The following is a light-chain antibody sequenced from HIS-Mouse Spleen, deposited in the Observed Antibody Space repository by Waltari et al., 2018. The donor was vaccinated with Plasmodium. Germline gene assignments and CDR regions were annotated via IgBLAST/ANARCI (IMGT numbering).Light chain of an antibody. CDR1: QSVSSN. CDR2: GAS. J-gene: IGKJ3*01. V-gene: IGKV3-15*01. Sequence: EIVMTQSPATLSVSPGERATLSCRPSQSVSSNLAWYQQTPGQAPRLLIYGASTRATGIPARFSGSGSGTEFTLTISSLQSEDFAVYYCQQYNNWSFTFGPGTKVDIK. CDR3: QQYNNWSFT.